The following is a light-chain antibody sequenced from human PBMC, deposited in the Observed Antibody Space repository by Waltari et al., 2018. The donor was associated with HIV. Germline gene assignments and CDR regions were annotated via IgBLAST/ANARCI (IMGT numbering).Light chain of an antibody. J-gene: IGLJ3*02. CDR1: SNDIGPYNY. V-gene: IGLV2-8*01. CDR3: TSYAGSNNLVV. CDR2: EVN. Sequence: QSALTQPPAASGSPGQSVTISCTGTSNDIGPYNYVTWYQQHPDRVPRRIIYEVNKRPAGVPDRFSGSKSGNTASLTVSGLQAEDEADYYCTSYAGSNNLVVFGGGTKLTVL.